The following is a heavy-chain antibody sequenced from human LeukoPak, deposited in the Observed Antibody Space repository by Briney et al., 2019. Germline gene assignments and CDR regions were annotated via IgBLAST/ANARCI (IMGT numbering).Heavy chain of an antibody. J-gene: IGHJ4*02. CDR2: IWYDGRNK. Sequence: GGSLRLSCAASGFTFSNYDMHWVRQAPGKGLEWVAVIWYDGRNKYYADSVKGRFTISRDNSKSTLYLQMNSLRADDTAVYYCARAAGRGLDYWGQGTLVTVSS. V-gene: IGHV3-33*01. CDR1: GFTFSNYD. D-gene: IGHD3-10*01. CDR3: ARAAGRGLDY.